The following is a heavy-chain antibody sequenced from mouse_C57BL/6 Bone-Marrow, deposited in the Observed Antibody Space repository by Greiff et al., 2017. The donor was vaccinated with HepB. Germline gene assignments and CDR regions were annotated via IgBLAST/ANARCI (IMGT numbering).Heavy chain of an antibody. Sequence: DVKLVESGGGLVQPGGSMKLSCAASGFTFSDAWMDWVRQSPKKGLEWVAEIRNKANNHATYYAESVKGRFTISRDDSKSSVYLQMNSLRAEDTGIYYCTRPGSSYGAMDYWGQGTSVTVSS. J-gene: IGHJ4*01. CDR1: GFTFSDAW. CDR3: TRPGSSYGAMDY. D-gene: IGHD1-1*01. CDR2: IRNKANNHAT. V-gene: IGHV6-6*01.